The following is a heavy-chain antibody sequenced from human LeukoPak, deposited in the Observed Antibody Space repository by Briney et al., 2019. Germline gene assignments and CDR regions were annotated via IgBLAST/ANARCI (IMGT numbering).Heavy chain of an antibody. CDR1: GFTFSDYY. CDR3: ARVPRSTTVNYYCYMDV. Sequence: GGSLRLSCAASGFTFSDYYMSWIRRAPGKGLEWVSYISSSGSTIYYADSVKGRFTISRDNAKNSLYLQMNSLRAEDTAVYYCARVPRSTTVNYYCYMDVWGKGTTVTVSS. V-gene: IGHV3-11*01. D-gene: IGHD2-2*01. J-gene: IGHJ6*03. CDR2: ISSSGSTI.